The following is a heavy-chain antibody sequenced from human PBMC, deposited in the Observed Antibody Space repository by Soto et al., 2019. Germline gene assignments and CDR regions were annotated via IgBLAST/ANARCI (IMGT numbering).Heavy chain of an antibody. Sequence: GASVKVSCKASGGTFSSYTISWVRQAPGQGLEWMGRIIPILGIANYAQKFQGRVTITADKSTSTAYMELSSLRSEDTAVYYCARDARSIAAADYWGQGTLVTVSS. D-gene: IGHD6-13*01. V-gene: IGHV1-69*04. CDR3: ARDARSIAAADY. J-gene: IGHJ4*02. CDR1: GGTFSSYT. CDR2: IIPILGIA.